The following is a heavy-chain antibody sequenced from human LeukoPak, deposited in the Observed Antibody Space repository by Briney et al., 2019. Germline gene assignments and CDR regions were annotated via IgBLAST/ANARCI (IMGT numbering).Heavy chain of an antibody. V-gene: IGHV4-39*01. CDR2: IYYSGST. Sequence: SETLSLTCTVSGGSISSSSYYWGWIRQPPGKGLEWIGSIYYSGSTYYNPSLKSRVTISVDTSKNQFSLKLSSVTAADTAVYYCATAGRMVRGNWFATWGQGTLVTVAS. CDR1: GGSISSSSYY. CDR3: ATAGRMVRGNWFAT. J-gene: IGHJ5*02. D-gene: IGHD3-10*01.